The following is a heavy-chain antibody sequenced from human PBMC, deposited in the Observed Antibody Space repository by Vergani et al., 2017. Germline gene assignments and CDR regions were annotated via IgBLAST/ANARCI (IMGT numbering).Heavy chain of an antibody. J-gene: IGHJ4*02. D-gene: IGHD3-3*01. CDR1: GYIFTSDD. V-gene: IGHV1-8*03. CDR2: MNPNSGNT. CDR3: ARDGSIFGVAPGY. Sequence: QVQLVQSGAEVMQPGASVKVSCKTSGYIFTSDDIDWVRQAPGKGLEWMGWMNPNSGNTGYSHQFQGRVTITRDNSITTAYMELRSLRSDDTAVYYCARDGSIFGVAPGYWGQGTLVTVSS.